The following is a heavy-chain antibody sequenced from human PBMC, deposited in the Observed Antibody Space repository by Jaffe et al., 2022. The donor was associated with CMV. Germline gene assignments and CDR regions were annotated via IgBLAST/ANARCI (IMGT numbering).Heavy chain of an antibody. V-gene: IGHV1-69*01. CDR2: IIPIFGSA. CDR3: ATSSNSSGLHYYYAMDV. CDR1: GGTFSSYA. J-gene: IGHJ6*02. Sequence: QVQLVQSGAEVKKPGSSVKVSCKASGGTFSSYAISWVRQAPGQGLEWMGGIIPIFGSANYAQKFQGRVTITADEFTSTAYMELSSLRSDDTAVYYCATSSNSSGLHYYYAMDVWGQGTTVTVSS. D-gene: IGHD6-6*01.